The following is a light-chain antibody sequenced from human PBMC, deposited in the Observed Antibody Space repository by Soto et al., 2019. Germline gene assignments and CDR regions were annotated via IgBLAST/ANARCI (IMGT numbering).Light chain of an antibody. CDR3: QQYGSSPWT. CDR2: GTS. V-gene: IGKV3-20*01. CDR1: ESVGAY. Sequence: VLTQSPATLSLAPGERATLSCRASESVGAYLSWYQHKPGQAPRLLIYGTSNRATGIPDRFSGSGSGTDFTLTISRLEPEDFVIYYCQQYGSSPWTFGQGTKVDI. J-gene: IGKJ1*01.